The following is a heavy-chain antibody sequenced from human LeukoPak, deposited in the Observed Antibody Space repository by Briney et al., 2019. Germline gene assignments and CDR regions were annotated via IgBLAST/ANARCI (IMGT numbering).Heavy chain of an antibody. J-gene: IGHJ4*02. CDR3: ARSSVVVIDFDY. V-gene: IGHV3-48*03. D-gene: IGHD3-22*01. CDR2: ISSSGSTI. Sequence: GGSLRLSCAASGFTFSSYEMNWVRQAPGKGLKWVSYISSSGSTIYYADSVKGRFTISRDNAKNSLYLQMNSLRAEDTAVYYCARSSVVVIDFDYWGQGTLVTVSS. CDR1: GFTFSSYE.